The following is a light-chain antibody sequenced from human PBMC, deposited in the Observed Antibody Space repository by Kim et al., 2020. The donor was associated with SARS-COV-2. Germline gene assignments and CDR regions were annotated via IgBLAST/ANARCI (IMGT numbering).Light chain of an antibody. V-gene: IGKV1-5*03. CDR3: QQHYSYPYS. Sequence: SASVGDRVTITCRASQSISVWLAWYQQKPGKAPNLLIYKASSLESGVPSRFSGSESGTEFTLTISSLQPDDFATYYCQQHYSYPYSFGQGTKLEIK. J-gene: IGKJ2*03. CDR2: KAS. CDR1: QSISVW.